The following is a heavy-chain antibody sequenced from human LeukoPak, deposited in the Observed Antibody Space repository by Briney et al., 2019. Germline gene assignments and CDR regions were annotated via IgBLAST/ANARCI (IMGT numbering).Heavy chain of an antibody. Sequence: GGSLRLSCAASGFTFSSYGMHWVRQAPGKGLEWVAVIWYGGSNKYYADSVKGRFTISRDNSKNTLYLQMNSLRAEDTAVYYCANPSVHFDYWGQGTLVTVSS. CDR2: IWYGGSNK. CDR3: ANPSVHFDY. J-gene: IGHJ4*02. V-gene: IGHV3-30*02. CDR1: GFTFSSYG. D-gene: IGHD6-6*01.